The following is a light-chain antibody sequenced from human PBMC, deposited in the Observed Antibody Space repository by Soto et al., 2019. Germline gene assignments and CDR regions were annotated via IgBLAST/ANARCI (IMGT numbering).Light chain of an antibody. CDR2: QVS. J-gene: IGKJ1*01. CDR3: MQGSHWPWT. V-gene: IGKV2-30*01. CDR1: QSLVYSDGETY. Sequence: DVMMSQSPLSLPVTLGQPASISCNSSQSLVYSDGETYLSWFQQRPGQPPRRLTYQVSNLDSGVPDRFRGSGSGTDFTLKISSVEAEDVGIYYCMQGSHWPWTFGQGTKVEIK.